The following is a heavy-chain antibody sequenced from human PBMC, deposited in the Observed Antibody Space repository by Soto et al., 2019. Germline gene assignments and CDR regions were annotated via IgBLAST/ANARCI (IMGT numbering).Heavy chain of an antibody. CDR2: IYYSGST. D-gene: IGHD6-19*01. Sequence: SETLSLTCTVSGGSISSSSYYWGWIRQPPGKGLEWIGSIYYSGSTYYNPSLKSRVTISVDTSKNQFSLKLSSVTAADTAVYYCARHAGSGWHRGVYYYYYMDVWGKGTTVTVSS. V-gene: IGHV4-39*01. CDR3: ARHAGSGWHRGVYYYYYMDV. J-gene: IGHJ6*03. CDR1: GGSISSSSYY.